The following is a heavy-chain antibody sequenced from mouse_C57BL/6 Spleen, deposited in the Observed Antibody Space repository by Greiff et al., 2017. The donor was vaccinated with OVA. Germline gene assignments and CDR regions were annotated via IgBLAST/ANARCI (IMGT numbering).Heavy chain of an antibody. V-gene: IGHV1-59*01. CDR2: IDPSDSYT. Sequence: QVQLQQPGAELVRPGTSVKLSCKASGYTFTSYWMHWVKQRPGQGLEWIGVIDPSDSYTNYNQKFKGKATLTVDTSSSTAYMQLSSLTSEDSAVYYCAREDSNWFAYWGQGTLVTVSA. CDR1: GYTFTSYW. J-gene: IGHJ3*01. D-gene: IGHD2-5*01. CDR3: AREDSNWFAY.